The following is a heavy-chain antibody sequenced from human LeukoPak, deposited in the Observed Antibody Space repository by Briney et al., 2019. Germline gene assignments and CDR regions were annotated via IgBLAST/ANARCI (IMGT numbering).Heavy chain of an antibody. CDR2: IYSGGST. V-gene: IGHV3-66*01. CDR1: GFTVSTNY. CDR3: AKEYYYGSGSYFWDY. Sequence: PGGSLRLSCAASGFTVSTNYMSWVRQAPGKGPECVSVIYSGGSTYYGDSVKGRFTISRDNSKNTVYLQMNSLRAEDTAVYYCAKEYYYGSGSYFWDYWGQGTLVTVPS. J-gene: IGHJ4*02. D-gene: IGHD3-10*01.